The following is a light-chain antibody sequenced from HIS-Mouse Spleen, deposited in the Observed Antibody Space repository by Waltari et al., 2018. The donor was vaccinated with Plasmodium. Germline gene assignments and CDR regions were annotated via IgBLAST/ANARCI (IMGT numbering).Light chain of an antibody. CDR2: KDS. CDR1: ALPKQY. CDR3: QSADSSGTYWV. J-gene: IGLJ3*02. Sequence: SYELTQPPSVSVSPGQTARITCSGDALPKQYAYWYQQKPGQAPVLVIYKDSERPSGVPGRFSGSSSGTTVTLTISGVQAEDEADYYCQSADSSGTYWVFGGGTKQTVL. V-gene: IGLV3-25*03.